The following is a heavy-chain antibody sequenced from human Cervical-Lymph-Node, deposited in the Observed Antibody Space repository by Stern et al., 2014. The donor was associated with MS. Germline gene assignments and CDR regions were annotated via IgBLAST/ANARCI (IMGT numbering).Heavy chain of an antibody. CDR3: ALSSETSDRWYSLGYDL. V-gene: IGHV1-69*01. J-gene: IGHJ5*02. CDR1: GGTFSKFP. CDR2: IFPVFGTP. Sequence: VQLVQSGAEVTQPGSSVKVSCKASGGTFSKFPSSWVRQAPGPGLEWMGVIFPVFGTPTYAQEFRGRVTITADVSTSTVYMELSSLRSDDTAVYYCALSSETSDRWYSLGYDLWGQGTLVTVSS. D-gene: IGHD6-13*01.